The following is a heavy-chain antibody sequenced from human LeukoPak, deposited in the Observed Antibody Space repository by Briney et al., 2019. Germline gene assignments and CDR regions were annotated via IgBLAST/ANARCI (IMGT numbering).Heavy chain of an antibody. D-gene: IGHD2-8*01. CDR2: INPSGGST. CDR1: GYTFTCYY. Sequence: ASVKVSSKASGYTFTCYYMHWVRQAPGQGLECMGIINPSGGSTSYAQKFQGRVTMTRDTSTSTVYMELSSLRSEDTAVYYCARGRMLRMPYFDYWGQGTLVTVSS. J-gene: IGHJ4*02. V-gene: IGHV1-46*01. CDR3: ARGRMLRMPYFDY.